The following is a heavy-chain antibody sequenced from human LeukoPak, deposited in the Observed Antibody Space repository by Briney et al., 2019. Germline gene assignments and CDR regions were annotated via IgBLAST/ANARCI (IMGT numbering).Heavy chain of an antibody. CDR3: ATFAGAHSY. Sequence: ASVKVSCRASGYTFTSYYMHWVRQAPGKGLEWMGSFDPEDGKTNNAQKFQGRVTMTEDTSGNTAYMELSSLGFEDTAVYYCATFAGAHSYWGQGTLVTVSS. CDR2: FDPEDGKT. D-gene: IGHD1-26*01. CDR1: GYTFTSYY. J-gene: IGHJ4*02. V-gene: IGHV1-24*01.